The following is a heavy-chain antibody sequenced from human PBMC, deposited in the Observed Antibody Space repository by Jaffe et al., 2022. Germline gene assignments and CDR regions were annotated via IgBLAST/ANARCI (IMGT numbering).Heavy chain of an antibody. CDR3: ARDSPGYSGYVGYYFDY. Sequence: QVQLQESGPGLVKPSQTLSLTCTVSGGSISSGSYYWSWIRQPAGKGLEWIGRIYTSGSTNYNPSLKSRVTISVDTSKNQFSLKLSSVTAADTAVYYCARDSPGYSGYVGYYFDYWGQGTLVTVSS. CDR1: GGSISSGSYY. V-gene: IGHV4-61*02. D-gene: IGHD5-12*01. J-gene: IGHJ4*02. CDR2: IYTSGST.